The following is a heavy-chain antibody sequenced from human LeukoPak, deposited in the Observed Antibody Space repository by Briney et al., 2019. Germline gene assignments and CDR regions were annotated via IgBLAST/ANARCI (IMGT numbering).Heavy chain of an antibody. CDR3: ATESLGYCSGGSCQEGY. CDR1: GYTFTSYG. J-gene: IGHJ4*02. D-gene: IGHD2-15*01. Sequence: ASVKVSCKASGYTFTSYGISWVRQAPGQGLEWMGWISAYNGNTNYAQKLQGRVTMTTDTSTSTAYMELRSPRSDDTAVYYCATESLGYCSGGSCQEGYWGQGTLVTVSS. CDR2: ISAYNGNT. V-gene: IGHV1-18*01.